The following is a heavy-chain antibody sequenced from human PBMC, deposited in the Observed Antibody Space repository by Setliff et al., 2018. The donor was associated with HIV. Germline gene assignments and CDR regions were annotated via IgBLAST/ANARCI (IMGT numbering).Heavy chain of an antibody. D-gene: IGHD3-3*01. CDR3: TRGGFFGVADRRALAN. CDR2: MNPNSGST. CDR1: GYTFTSYD. Sequence: RASVKVSCKASGYTFTSYDINWVRQAPGRGLEWMGWMNPNSGSTDYAQRFQGRVTISRDTSISTTYMELSSLTSEDTAVYYCTRGGFFGVADRRALANWGQGTLVTVSS. V-gene: IGHV1-8*01. J-gene: IGHJ4*02.